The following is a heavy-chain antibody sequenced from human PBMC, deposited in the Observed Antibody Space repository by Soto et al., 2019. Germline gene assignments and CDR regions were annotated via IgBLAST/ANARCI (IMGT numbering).Heavy chain of an antibody. CDR1: GGTFSSYA. CDR2: IIPIFGTA. V-gene: IGHV1-69*13. CDR3: AARFWEVDYGDYYYYGMDV. D-gene: IGHD4-17*01. J-gene: IGHJ6*02. Sequence: ASVKVSCKASGGTFSSYAISWVRQAPGQGLEWMGGIIPIFGTANYAQKIQGRVTITADESTSTTYMKLSSLRFEDMAVYYCAARFWEVDYGDYYYYGMDVWGQGTTVTVSS.